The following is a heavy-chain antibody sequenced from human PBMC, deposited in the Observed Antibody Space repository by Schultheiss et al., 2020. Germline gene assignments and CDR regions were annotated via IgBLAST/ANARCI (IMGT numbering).Heavy chain of an antibody. CDR3: ARGEGYLL. Sequence: SETLSLTCAVSGYSISSGYYWGWIRQPPGKGLEWIGSIYHSGSTYYNPSLKSRVTISVDTSKNQFSLKLSSVTAEDTAVYYCARGEGYLLWGQGTLVNVSS. V-gene: IGHV4-38-2*01. D-gene: IGHD5-24*01. CDR2: IYHSGST. J-gene: IGHJ4*02. CDR1: GYSISSGYY.